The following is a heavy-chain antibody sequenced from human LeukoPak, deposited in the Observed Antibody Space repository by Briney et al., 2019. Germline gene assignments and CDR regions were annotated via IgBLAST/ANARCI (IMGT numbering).Heavy chain of an antibody. CDR3: ARVSIAVAADREES. Sequence: PGGSLRLSCAASGFTFSSYAMHWVRLAPGKGQEYVSAISSNGGSTYYANSVKGRFTISRDNSKNTLYLQMGSLRAEDMAVYYCARVSIAVAADREESWGQGTLVTVSS. CDR1: GFTFSSYA. CDR2: ISSNGGST. J-gene: IGHJ4*02. V-gene: IGHV3-64*01. D-gene: IGHD6-19*01.